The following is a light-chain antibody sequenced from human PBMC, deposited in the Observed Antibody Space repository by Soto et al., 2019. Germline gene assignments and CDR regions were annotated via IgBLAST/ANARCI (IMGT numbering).Light chain of an antibody. J-gene: IGKJ2*01. CDR1: EDISLY. CDR3: QQSYTTPT. Sequence: DIPMTQSPSSLPASVGDRVTITCRASEDISLYLNWYQHKPGKAPKLLIYAASSLQSGVPSRFSGSGSGTDFTLTISSLQPEDFASYFCQQSYTTPTFGQGTKLEIK. V-gene: IGKV1-39*01. CDR2: AAS.